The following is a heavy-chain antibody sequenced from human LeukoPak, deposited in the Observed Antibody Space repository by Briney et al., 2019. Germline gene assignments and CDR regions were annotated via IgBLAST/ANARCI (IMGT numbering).Heavy chain of an antibody. CDR3: ARVPLRAVAGPHPHLDY. D-gene: IGHD6-19*01. J-gene: IGHJ4*02. V-gene: IGHV3-74*01. CDR1: GFTFSSHW. Sequence: GGSLRLSCAASGFTFSSHWMHWVRQAPGKGLVWVSRINSDGRTTGYADSVKGRFTISRGNAKNMLYLQMNSLRADDTAVYYCARVPLRAVAGPHPHLDYWGQGTLVTVPS. CDR2: INSDGRTT.